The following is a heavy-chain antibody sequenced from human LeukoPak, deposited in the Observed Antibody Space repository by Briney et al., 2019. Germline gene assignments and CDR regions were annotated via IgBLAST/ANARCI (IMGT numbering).Heavy chain of an antibody. CDR2: ISSSSSSYI. CDR3: ARVLRFLEWLPNWFDP. J-gene: IGHJ5*02. D-gene: IGHD3-3*01. CDR1: GFTFSSYS. V-gene: IGHV3-21*01. Sequence: PGGSLRLSCAASGFTFSSYSMNWVRQAPGKGLEWVSSISSSSSSYIYYADSVKGRFTISRDNAKNSLYLQMNSLRAEDTAVYYCARVLRFLEWLPNWFDPWGQGTLVTVSS.